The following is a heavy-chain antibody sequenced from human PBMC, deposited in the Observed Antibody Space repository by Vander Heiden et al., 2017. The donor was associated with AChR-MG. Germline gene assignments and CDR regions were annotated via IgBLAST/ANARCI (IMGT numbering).Heavy chain of an antibody. CDR1: GFTFSSYA. CDR3: ARDSRQVVGGTDWFDP. CDR2: FSGSGVTT. D-gene: IGHD1-26*01. V-gene: IGHV3-23*01. Sequence: VQLLESGGGLVQPGGSLRLSCAASGFTFSSYAMSWVRQAPGKGLEWVSTFSGSGVTTYYADSVKGRFTISRDNSNDTLYLQMSSLRVEDTAVYYCARDSRQVVGGTDWFDPWGQGTLVTVSS. J-gene: IGHJ5*02.